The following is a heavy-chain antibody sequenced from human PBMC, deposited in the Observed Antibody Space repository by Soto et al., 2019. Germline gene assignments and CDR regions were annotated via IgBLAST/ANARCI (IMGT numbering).Heavy chain of an antibody. J-gene: IGHJ6*02. CDR2: INHSGST. CDR3: ARVKRTYYYYGMDV. V-gene: IGHV4-34*01. Sequence: QVQLQQWGAGLLKPSETLSLTCAVYGGSFSGYYWSWIRQPPGKGLEWIGEINHSGSTNSNPSLKSRCTISVDTSKNQFSLKLSSVTAADTAVYYCARVKRTYYYYGMDVWGQGTTVTVSS. CDR1: GGSFSGYY.